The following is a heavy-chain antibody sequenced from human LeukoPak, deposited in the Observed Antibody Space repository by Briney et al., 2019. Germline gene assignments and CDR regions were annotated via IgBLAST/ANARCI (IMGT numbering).Heavy chain of an antibody. D-gene: IGHD5-12*01. V-gene: IGHV5-51*01. J-gene: IGHJ3*02. CDR2: IYPGDSDT. CDR1: AYSFTSYC. CDR3: ARVSRYSGYEGDAFDI. Sequence: AESLKISCKGAAYSFTSYCIGWVRQMPGKGLEWMGIIYPGDSDTRYGPSFQGQVTISVDKSISTAYLQWSNLKASDTAMYFCARVSRYSGYEGDAFDIWGQGTMVTVSS.